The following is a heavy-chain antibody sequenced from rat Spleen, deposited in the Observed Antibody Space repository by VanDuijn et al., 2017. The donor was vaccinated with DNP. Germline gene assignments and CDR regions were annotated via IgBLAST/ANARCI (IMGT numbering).Heavy chain of an antibody. CDR1: GFTFRDYN. J-gene: IGHJ2*01. CDR3: ARPDY. V-gene: IGHV5-7*01. CDR2: ISYDGSHT. Sequence: EVQLVESGGGLVQPGRSLKLSCAASGFTFRDYNMAWVRQAPKKGLEWVSTISYDGSHTYYRDSVKGRFTISRDNAKNTLYLQMDSLRSEDTATYYCARPDYWGQGVMVTVSS.